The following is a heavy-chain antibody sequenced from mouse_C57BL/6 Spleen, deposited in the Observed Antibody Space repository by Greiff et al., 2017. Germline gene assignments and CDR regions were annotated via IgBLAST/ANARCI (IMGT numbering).Heavy chain of an antibody. J-gene: IGHJ2*01. CDR3: ARLDYYGSSIDY. V-gene: IGHV1-53*01. Sequence: QVQLQQSGTELVKPGASVKLSCTASGYTFTSYWMHWVKQRPGQGLEWIGHINPSNGGTNYNEQFKSKATLTVDTSSSTAYMQLSSLTSEDSAVYYSARLDYYGSSIDYWGQGTTLTVSS. D-gene: IGHD1-1*01. CDR2: INPSNGGT. CDR1: GYTFTSYW.